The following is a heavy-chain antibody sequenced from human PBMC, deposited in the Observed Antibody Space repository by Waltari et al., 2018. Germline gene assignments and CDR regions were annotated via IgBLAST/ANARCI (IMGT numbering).Heavy chain of an antibody. CDR1: GGSISSSSYY. Sequence: QLQLQESGPGLVKPSETLSLTCTVSGGSISSSSYYWGWIRQPPGKGLEWIGSIYYSGSTDDNPSLKSRVTISVDTSKNQFSLKLSSVTAADTAVYYCARDKNAVAVDFDYWGQGTLVTVSS. J-gene: IGHJ4*02. CDR2: IYYSGST. CDR3: ARDKNAVAVDFDY. D-gene: IGHD6-19*01. V-gene: IGHV4-39*07.